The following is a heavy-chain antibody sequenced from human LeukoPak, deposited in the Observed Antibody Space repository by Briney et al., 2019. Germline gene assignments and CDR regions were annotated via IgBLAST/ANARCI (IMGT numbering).Heavy chain of an antibody. Sequence: GGSLRLSCAASGFTFSSYSMNWVRQAPGKGLEWVSSISSSSSYIYYADSVKGRFTISRDNAKNSLYLQMNRLRADATCVYYCSRTRREYYDRSGYRPAAFDIWGQGTMVPVSS. CDR2: ISSSSSYI. V-gene: IGHV3-21*01. CDR1: GFTFSSYS. J-gene: IGHJ3*02. D-gene: IGHD3-22*01. CDR3: SRTRREYYDRSGYRPAAFDI.